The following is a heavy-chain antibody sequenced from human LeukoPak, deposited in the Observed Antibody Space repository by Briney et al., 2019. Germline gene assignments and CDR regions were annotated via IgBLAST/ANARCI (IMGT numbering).Heavy chain of an antibody. J-gene: IGHJ3*02. CDR2: IYPGDSDT. Sequence: GESLKISCKGSGYTFSTYWIGWVRQMPGKGLEWMGIIYPGDSDTRYSPSFQGQVTISADKSISTAYLQWSSLKASDTAMYYCARTNMNDGGDAFDIWGQGTMVTVSS. D-gene: IGHD3-16*01. V-gene: IGHV5-51*01. CDR1: GYTFSTYW. CDR3: ARTNMNDGGDAFDI.